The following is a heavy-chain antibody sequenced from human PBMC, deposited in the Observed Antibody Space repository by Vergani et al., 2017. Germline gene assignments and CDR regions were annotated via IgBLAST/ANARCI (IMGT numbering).Heavy chain of an antibody. J-gene: IGHJ5*02. CDR2: IYYSGST. CDR3: ARGRDMTTVTDNWFDP. Sequence: QVQLQQWGAGLLKPSETLSLTCAVYGGSFSGYYWSWIRQHPGKGLEWIGYIYYSGSTYYNPSLKSRVTISVDTSKNQFSLKLSSVTAADTAVYYCARGRDMTTVTDNWFDPWGQGTLVTVSS. D-gene: IGHD4-11*01. CDR1: GGSFSGYY. V-gene: IGHV4-34*01.